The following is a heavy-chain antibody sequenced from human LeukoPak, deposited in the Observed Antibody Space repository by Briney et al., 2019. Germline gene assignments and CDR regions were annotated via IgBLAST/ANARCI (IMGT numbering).Heavy chain of an antibody. CDR2: ISSSSSYI. D-gene: IGHD4-17*01. CDR3: ARGYDGDYDAQDGA. V-gene: IGHV3-21*01. CDR1: GFTLSSYS. Sequence: GGSLRLSCAASGFTLSSYSMNWVRQAPGKGLEWVSSISSSSSYIYYADSVKGRFTISRDNAKNSLYLQMNSLRAEDTAVYYCARGYDGDYDAQDGAWGQGTLVTVSS. J-gene: IGHJ4*02.